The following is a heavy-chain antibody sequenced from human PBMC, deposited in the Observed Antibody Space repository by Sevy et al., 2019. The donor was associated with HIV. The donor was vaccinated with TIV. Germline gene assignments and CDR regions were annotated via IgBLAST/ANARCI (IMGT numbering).Heavy chain of an antibody. CDR3: ARVLGYGDSRPY. V-gene: IGHV3-7*01. J-gene: IGHJ4*02. CDR1: GFSFSTYW. D-gene: IGHD4-17*01. Sequence: GGSLRLSCAASGFSFSTYWMSWVRQAPGKGLEWVANIKEDGSETFHVDSVKGRFTISRDNAKNSLYLQMNSLRDEDTAVYYCARVLGYGDSRPYWGQGTLVTVSS. CDR2: IKEDGSET.